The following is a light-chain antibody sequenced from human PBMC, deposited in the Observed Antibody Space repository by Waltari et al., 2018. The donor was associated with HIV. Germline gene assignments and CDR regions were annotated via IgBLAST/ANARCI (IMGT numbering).Light chain of an antibody. V-gene: IGLV3-25*03. CDR3: KSADSDNTYNWV. J-gene: IGLJ3*02. CDR2: NVT. CDR1: DMPDRY. Sequence: SQLTQPPPVSVSPGQTANTTCPGHDMPDRYGYWYQQKSGHAPSLVMYNVTERPSGIPERCSGSISVTTVTLTIMGVQPEDEADYYCKSADSDNTYNWVFGGGTKLTVL.